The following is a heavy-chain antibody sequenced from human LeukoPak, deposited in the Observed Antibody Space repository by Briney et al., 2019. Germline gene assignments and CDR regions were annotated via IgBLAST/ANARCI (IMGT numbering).Heavy chain of an antibody. Sequence: PGGSLRLSCAASGFTFSSYSMNWVRQAPGKGLEWVSSISGTSSYIYYTDSVKGRFTISRDNAKNSLYLQMNSLTAEDTAVYYCARDRMGGSYDAFDIWGQGTMVTVSS. CDR2: ISGTSSYI. D-gene: IGHD1-26*01. J-gene: IGHJ3*02. V-gene: IGHV3-21*01. CDR3: ARDRMGGSYDAFDI. CDR1: GFTFSSYS.